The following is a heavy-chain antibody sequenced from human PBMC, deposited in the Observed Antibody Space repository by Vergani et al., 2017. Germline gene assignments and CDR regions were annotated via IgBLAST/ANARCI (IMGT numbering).Heavy chain of an antibody. V-gene: IGHV3-21*02. D-gene: IGHD1-26*01. CDR1: GFSFSSYS. CDR2: ISGSSSYV. CDR3: ASVLWDCTHIRCSPPSY. J-gene: IGHJ4*02. Sequence: EVQLVESGGGLVKPGGSLRLSCAASGFSFSSYSMNWVRQAPGKGLEWVASISGSSSYVFYRDSVEGRFTITRDNAKKSVYLQMNSLRAEDTAMYFCASVLWDCTHIRCSPPSYWGQGTQVTVSS.